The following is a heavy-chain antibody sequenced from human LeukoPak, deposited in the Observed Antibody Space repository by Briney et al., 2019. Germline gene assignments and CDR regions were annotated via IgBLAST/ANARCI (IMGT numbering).Heavy chain of an antibody. V-gene: IGHV3-23*01. D-gene: IGHD2-2*01. CDR3: ARSYCSSTSCSPKYYYYYGMDV. Sequence: GGSLRLSCAASGFTFSSYAMSWVRQAPGKGLEWVSAISGSGGSTYYADSVKGRFTISRDNSKNTLYLQMNSLRAEDTVVYYCARSYCSSTSCSPKYYYYYGMDVWGQGTTVTVSS. CDR2: ISGSGGST. CDR1: GFTFSSYA. J-gene: IGHJ6*02.